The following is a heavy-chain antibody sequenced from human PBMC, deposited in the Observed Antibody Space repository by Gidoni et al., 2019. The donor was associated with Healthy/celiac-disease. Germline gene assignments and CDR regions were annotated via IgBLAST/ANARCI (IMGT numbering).Heavy chain of an antibody. J-gene: IGHJ4*02. D-gene: IGHD3-10*01. CDR1: GGSISRSNW. CDR2: IYHSGST. CDR3: ARGGLWFGEFNPFDY. Sequence: QVQLQESGPGLVQPSWTLSLTFAVSGGSISRSNWWSWVRQHPGKGLEWIGEIYHSGSTNYNPSLKSRVSISVDKSKNQFSLKLSSVTAADTAVYYCARGGLWFGEFNPFDYWGQGTLVTVSS. V-gene: IGHV4-4*02.